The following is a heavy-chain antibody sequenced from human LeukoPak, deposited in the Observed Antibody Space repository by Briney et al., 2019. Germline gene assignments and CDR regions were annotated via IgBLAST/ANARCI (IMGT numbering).Heavy chain of an antibody. J-gene: IGHJ4*02. D-gene: IGHD2-2*01. CDR3: ARDRGSSTSCYVS. Sequence: SETLSLTCAVSGGSISSSNWWSWVRQPPGKGLEWIGEIYHSGSTNYNPSLKSRVTISVDKSKNQFSLKLSSVTAADTAVYYCARDRGSSTSCYVSRGQGTLVTVSS. CDR2: IYHSGST. V-gene: IGHV4-4*02. CDR1: GGSISSSNW.